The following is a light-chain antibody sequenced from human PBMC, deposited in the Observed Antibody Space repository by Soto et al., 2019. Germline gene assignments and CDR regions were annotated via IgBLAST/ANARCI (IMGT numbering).Light chain of an antibody. J-gene: IGLJ1*01. CDR1: SSDVGGYDF. V-gene: IGLV2-14*01. CDR2: EVS. Sequence: QSALTQPASVSGSPGQSITMSCTGTSSDVGGYDFVSWYQQHPGKAPKLLIYEVSNRPSGVSARFSGSKSDNTASLTISGLQAADEADYFGSSYSSSTVRYVFGSGTKLTVL. CDR3: SSYSSSTVRYV.